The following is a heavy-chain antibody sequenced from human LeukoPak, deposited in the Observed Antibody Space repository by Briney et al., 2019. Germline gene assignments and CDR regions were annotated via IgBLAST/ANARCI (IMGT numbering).Heavy chain of an antibody. CDR1: GGTISSSSYY. CDR3: ARHQYCSSTSCYMGIHPNWFDP. CDR2: IYYSGST. D-gene: IGHD2-2*02. Sequence: PSETLSLTCTVSGGTISSSSYYWGWIRQPPGKGLEWIGSIYYSGSTYYNPSHKSRVTISVDTSKNQFSLKLSSVTAADTAVYYCARHQYCSSTSCYMGIHPNWFDPWGQGTLVTVSS. J-gene: IGHJ5*02. V-gene: IGHV4-39*01.